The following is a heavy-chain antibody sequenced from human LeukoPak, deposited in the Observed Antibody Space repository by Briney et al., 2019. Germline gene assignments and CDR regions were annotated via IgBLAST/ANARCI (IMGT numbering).Heavy chain of an antibody. CDR1: GGSISSYY. CDR3: ARGSSSSGRLLDY. D-gene: IGHD6-13*01. Sequence: PSETLSLTCTVSGGSISSYYWSWIRQPPGKGLEWIGEINHSGSTNYNPSLKSRVTISVDTSKNQFSLKLSSVTAADTAVYYCARGSSSSGRLLDYWGQGTLVTVSS. J-gene: IGHJ4*02. V-gene: IGHV4-34*01. CDR2: INHSGST.